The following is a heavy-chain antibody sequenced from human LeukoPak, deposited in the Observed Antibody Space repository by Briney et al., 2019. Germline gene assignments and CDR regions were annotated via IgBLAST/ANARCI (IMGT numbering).Heavy chain of an antibody. J-gene: IGHJ6*02. V-gene: IGHV3-30-3*01. CDR1: GFTFSSYA. CDR2: ISYDGSNK. D-gene: IGHD4-17*01. CDR3: ARVRSMTTVTTWVRDYYYYGMDV. Sequence: GRSLRLSCAASGFTFSSYAMHWVRQAPGKGLEWVAVISYDGSNKYYADSVKGRFTISRDNSKNTLYLQMNSLRAEDTAVYYCARVRSMTTVTTWVRDYYYYGMDVWGQGTTVTVSS.